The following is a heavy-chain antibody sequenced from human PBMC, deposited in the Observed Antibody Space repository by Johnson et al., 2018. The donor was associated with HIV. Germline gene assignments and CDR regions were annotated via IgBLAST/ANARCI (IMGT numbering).Heavy chain of an antibody. CDR1: GFTFSSYW. D-gene: IGHD5-18*01. J-gene: IGHJ3*02. V-gene: IGHV3-66*01. CDR3: ARAYSYGVFDI. CDR2: IYSGDTT. Sequence: VQLVESGGGFVQPGGSLRLSCAASGFTFSSYWMHWVRQAPGKGLVWVSVIYSGDTTYYADSVKDRFTISRDNSKNTLYLQMNSLRAEDTALYYCARAYSYGVFDIWGQGTMVTVSS.